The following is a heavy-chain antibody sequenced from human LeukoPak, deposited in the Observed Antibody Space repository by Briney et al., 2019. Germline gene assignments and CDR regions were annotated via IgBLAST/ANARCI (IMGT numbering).Heavy chain of an antibody. Sequence: SDAVSLPCTVSGGSIHSYYRRWIRQPPPKGLEGIGYIYPIGSTNYNPSLKSRVTISVDTSKNHFSLKLSSVTAADTAVYYCARQGANYYYDSSGYYPHAFDIWGQGTMVTVSS. J-gene: IGHJ3*02. CDR3: ARQGANYYYDSSGYYPHAFDI. D-gene: IGHD3-22*01. V-gene: IGHV4-4*09. CDR2: IYPIGST. CDR1: GGSIHSYY.